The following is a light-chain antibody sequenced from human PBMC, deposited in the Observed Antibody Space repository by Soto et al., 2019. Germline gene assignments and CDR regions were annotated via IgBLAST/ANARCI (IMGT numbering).Light chain of an antibody. Sequence: QPVLTQPPSASGTPGQRVTISCSGSSSNIGSNTVNWYQQLPGTAPKLLIFSDIQRPSGVPDRFSGSKSGTSASLAISGLQSEDEADYYCAAWDDSLTVCVFGGGTKLTVL. V-gene: IGLV1-44*01. CDR3: AAWDDSLTVCV. CDR1: SSNIGSNT. J-gene: IGLJ3*02. CDR2: SDI.